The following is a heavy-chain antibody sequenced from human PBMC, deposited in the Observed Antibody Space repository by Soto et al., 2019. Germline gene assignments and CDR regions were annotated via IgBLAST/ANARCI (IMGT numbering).Heavy chain of an antibody. J-gene: IGHJ3*02. CDR2: IRSDSSTI. CDR3: VKDRAGGAFDI. D-gene: IGHD1-26*01. Sequence: GGSLRLSCTASGFTFTIYDMNWVRQAPGKGLEWLSFIRSDSSTIYYADSVKGRINVSRDNAKNSQYLQMNSLGDEDTAVYYCVKDRAGGAFDIWGQGTMVTVSS. CDR1: GFTFTIYD. V-gene: IGHV3-48*02.